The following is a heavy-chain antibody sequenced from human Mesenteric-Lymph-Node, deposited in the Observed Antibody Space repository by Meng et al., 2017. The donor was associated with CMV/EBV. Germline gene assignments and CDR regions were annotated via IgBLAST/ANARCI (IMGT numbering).Heavy chain of an antibody. V-gene: IGHV1-46*01. D-gene: IGHD3-22*01. Sequence: ASVKVSCKASGYTFTSYYMHWVRQAPGQGLEWMGIINPSGGSTSYAQKFQGRVTMTRDTSTSTVYMELSSLRSEDTAVYYCARMYYYDSSQGYYYGMDVWGQGTTVTAP. CDR1: GYTFTSYY. J-gene: IGHJ6*02. CDR3: ARMYYYDSSQGYYYGMDV. CDR2: INPSGGST.